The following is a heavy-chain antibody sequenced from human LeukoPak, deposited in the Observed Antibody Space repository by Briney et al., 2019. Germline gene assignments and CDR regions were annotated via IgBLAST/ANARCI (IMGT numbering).Heavy chain of an antibody. CDR1: GFTFSSYW. Sequence: GGSLRLSCAASGFTFSSYWMSWVRQAPGKGLEWVANIKQDGSEKYYVDSVKGRFTISRDNAKNSLYLQMNSLRAEDTAVYYCARDNYDFWSGYYKGGDYWGQGTLVTVSS. V-gene: IGHV3-7*01. D-gene: IGHD3-3*01. J-gene: IGHJ4*02. CDR3: ARDNYDFWSGYYKGGDY. CDR2: IKQDGSEK.